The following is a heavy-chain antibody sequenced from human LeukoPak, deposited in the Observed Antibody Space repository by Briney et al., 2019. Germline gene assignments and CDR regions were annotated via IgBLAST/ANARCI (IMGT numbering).Heavy chain of an antibody. CDR3: ARGGGGGTYYYFGMDV. CDR2: ISTYNGNT. J-gene: IGHJ6*02. CDR1: GYTFTSYG. D-gene: IGHD2-21*01. V-gene: IGHV1-18*01. Sequence: GASVKVSCKASGYTFTSYGISWVRQAPGQGLEWMGWISTYNGNTNYAQNLQGGVTMTSDTSTSTAYMELRSLRSDDTAVYYCARGGGGGTYYYFGMDVWGQGTTVTVSS.